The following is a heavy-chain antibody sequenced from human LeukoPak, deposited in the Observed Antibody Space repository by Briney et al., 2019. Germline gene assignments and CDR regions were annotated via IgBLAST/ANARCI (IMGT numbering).Heavy chain of an antibody. CDR1: GYTFTSYA. V-gene: IGHV1-3*01. J-gene: IGHJ6*03. CDR2: INAGNGNA. CDR3: AREEGIAARPGNYYYYYMDV. Sequence: ASVKVSCKASGYTFTSYAMHWVRQAPGQRLEWMGWINAGNGNAKYSQKFQGRVTITRDTSASTAYMELSSLRSEDTAVYYCAREEGIAARPGNYYYYYMDVWGKGTTVTVSS. D-gene: IGHD6-6*01.